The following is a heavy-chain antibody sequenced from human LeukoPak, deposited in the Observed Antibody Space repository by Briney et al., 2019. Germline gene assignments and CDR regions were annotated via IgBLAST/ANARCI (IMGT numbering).Heavy chain of an antibody. D-gene: IGHD6-19*01. V-gene: IGHV1-2*02. CDR2: INPNSGGT. CDR3: AMRSLSSGWSHSDY. CDR1: GYTFTGYY. Sequence: ASVKVSCKASGYTFTGYYMHWVRQAPGQGLEWMGWINPNSGGTNYAQKFQGRVTMTRDTSISTAYLQWSSLKASDTAMYYCAMRSLSSGWSHSDYWGQGTLVTVSS. J-gene: IGHJ4*02.